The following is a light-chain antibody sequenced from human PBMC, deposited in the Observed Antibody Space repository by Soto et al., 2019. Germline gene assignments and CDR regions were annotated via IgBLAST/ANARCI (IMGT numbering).Light chain of an antibody. V-gene: IGKV3-20*01. J-gene: IGKJ4*01. CDR1: QSVYKNF. CDR3: QQYGSSPST. Sequence: EIVLTQSPGTLSLSPGERATLSCRASQSVYKNFLACYQQKPGQAPSLLINGASNTATGIPDMFRGSGSWTDFSITIDRLEPEDFAVYFGQQYGSSPSTFGGGTKLVIK. CDR2: GAS.